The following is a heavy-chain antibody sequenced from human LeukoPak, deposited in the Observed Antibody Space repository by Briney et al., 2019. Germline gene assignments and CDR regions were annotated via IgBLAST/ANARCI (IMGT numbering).Heavy chain of an antibody. J-gene: IGHJ4*02. CDR1: GYTFTGYY. V-gene: IGHV1-18*04. D-gene: IGHD3-10*01. CDR2: ISAYNGNT. CDR3: VRGGQVLLWFGEFTH. Sequence: ASVKVSCKASGYTFTGYYMHWVRQAPGQGLEWMGWISAYNGNTNYAQKLQGRVTMTTDTSTSTAYMELRSLRSDDTAVYYCVRGGQVLLWFGEFTHWGQGSLVTVSS.